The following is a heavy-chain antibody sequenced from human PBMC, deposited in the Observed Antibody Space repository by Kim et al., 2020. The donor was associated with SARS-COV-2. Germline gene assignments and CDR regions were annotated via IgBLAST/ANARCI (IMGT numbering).Heavy chain of an antibody. V-gene: IGHV3-23*01. CDR3: LKGGWGWIWDY. Sequence: GGSLRLSCTTSGFTFTGHAMSWVRQAPGKGLEWVSSIDGSDGRTYYVGAGKGRFSISRDDSKNTLYLQMSALRADDTAAYYCLKGGWGWIWDYWGQGTLVTVSS. J-gene: IGHJ4*02. CDR2: IDGSDGRT. D-gene: IGHD2-21*01. CDR1: GFTFTGHA.